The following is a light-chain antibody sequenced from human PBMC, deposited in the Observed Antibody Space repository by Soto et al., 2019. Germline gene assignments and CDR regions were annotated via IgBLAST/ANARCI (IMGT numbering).Light chain of an antibody. CDR1: QTISSS. Sequence: EIVMTQSPATLSMSRGERATLSCWASQTISSSLAWYQQKPGQAPRLLIYGASNRATGIPDRFSGSGSGTDFTLTISRPEPEDFAVYYCQQYGSSGTFGQGTKVDI. CDR2: GAS. CDR3: QQYGSSGT. V-gene: IGKV3-20*01. J-gene: IGKJ1*01.